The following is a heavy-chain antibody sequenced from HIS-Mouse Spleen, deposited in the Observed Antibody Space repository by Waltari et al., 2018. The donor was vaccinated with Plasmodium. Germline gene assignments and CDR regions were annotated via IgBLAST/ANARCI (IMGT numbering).Heavy chain of an antibody. Sequence: QLQLQESGPGLVTPSAPLSLPCTLPGASISLRRYYWGWIRQPPGKGLEWIGSIYYSGSTYYNPSLKSRVTISVDTSKNQFSLKLSSGTAADTAVYYCARGYAGVSDYWGQGTLVTVSS. J-gene: IGHJ4*02. CDR2: IYYSGST. CDR1: GASISLRRYY. D-gene: IGHD3-10*01. V-gene: IGHV4-39*07. CDR3: ARGYAGVSDY.